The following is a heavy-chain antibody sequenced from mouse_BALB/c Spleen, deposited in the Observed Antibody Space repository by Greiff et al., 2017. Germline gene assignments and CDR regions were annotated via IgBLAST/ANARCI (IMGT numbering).Heavy chain of an antibody. CDR3: TRSNGEYYYAMDY. CDR2: IDPSDSYT. J-gene: IGHJ4*01. V-gene: IGHV1S127*01. Sequence: QVQLQQPGAELVKPGASVKMSCKASGYTFTSYWMHWVKQRPGQGLEWIGVIDPSDSYTSYNQKFKGKATLTVDTSSSTAYMQLSSLTSEDSAVYYCTRSNGEYYYAMDYWGQGTSVTVSS. D-gene: IGHD4-1*01. CDR1: GYTFTSYW.